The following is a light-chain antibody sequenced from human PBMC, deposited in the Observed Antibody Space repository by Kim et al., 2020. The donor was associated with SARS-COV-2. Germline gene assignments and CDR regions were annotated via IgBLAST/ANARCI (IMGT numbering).Light chain of an antibody. V-gene: IGKV1-27*01. Sequence: AAVGDRVTITGRASPDIANSLAWYQQKPGTVPKVLIYAASTLQSGVPSRFSGSGSGTEFTLTIGSLQTEDVATYYCQKYNSAPWTFGPGTKVEIK. CDR3: QKYNSAPWT. J-gene: IGKJ1*01. CDR1: PDIANS. CDR2: AAS.